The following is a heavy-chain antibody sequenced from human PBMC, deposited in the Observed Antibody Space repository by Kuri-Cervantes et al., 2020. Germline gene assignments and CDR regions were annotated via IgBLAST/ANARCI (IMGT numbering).Heavy chain of an antibody. CDR1: GGTFSGYA. CDR3: ARGEELVPDQGARALTDYYMDV. V-gene: IGHV1-69*13. Sequence: SVKVSCKASGGTFSGYAISWVRQAPGQGLEWMGGIIPLFGTTNYAQKFQGRVTITADDFPSIAYMELSSLRSEDTAIYYCARGEELVPDQGARALTDYYMDVWGKGTTVTVSS. CDR2: IIPLFGTT. D-gene: IGHD6-6*01. J-gene: IGHJ6*03.